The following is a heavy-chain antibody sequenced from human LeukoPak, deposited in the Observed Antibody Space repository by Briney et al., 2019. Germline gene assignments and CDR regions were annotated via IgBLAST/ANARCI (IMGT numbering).Heavy chain of an antibody. V-gene: IGHV4-59*01. CDR3: ARGYDIDV. J-gene: IGHJ6*02. Sequence: SETLSLTCTVSGGSISNYYWSWIRQPPGKALEWIGYIYYTGTTKYNPSLKGRATISLDTSKNQFSLKLTSVTAADTALFFCARGYDIDVWGQGTTVTVSS. CDR1: GGSISNYY. CDR2: IYYTGTT.